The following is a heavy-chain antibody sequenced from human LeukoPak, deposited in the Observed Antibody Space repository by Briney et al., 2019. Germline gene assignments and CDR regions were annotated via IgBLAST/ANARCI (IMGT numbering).Heavy chain of an antibody. CDR1: GFTFSSYG. Sequence: GGSLRLSCAASGFTFSSYGMHWVRQAPGKGLEWVAFIRYDGSNKYYADSVKGRFTISRGNSKNTLYLQMNSLRAEDTAVYYCAKDQGYSSGSKDIWGQGTMVTVSS. CDR3: AKDQGYSSGSKDI. V-gene: IGHV3-30*02. CDR2: IRYDGSNK. D-gene: IGHD6-19*01. J-gene: IGHJ3*02.